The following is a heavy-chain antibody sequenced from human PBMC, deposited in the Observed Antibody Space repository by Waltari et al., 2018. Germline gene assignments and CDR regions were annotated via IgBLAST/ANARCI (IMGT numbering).Heavy chain of an antibody. Sequence: QVQLVQSGAEVKKPGASVKVSCKASGYTFTSYAMHWVRQAPGQRLEWMGWINAGNGNTKYSQKFQGRVTITRDTSASTAYMELSSLRSEYTAVYYCAISQYYYDSSGPLSYWGQGTLVTVSS. CDR3: AISQYYYDSSGPLSY. D-gene: IGHD3-22*01. J-gene: IGHJ4*02. V-gene: IGHV1-3*01. CDR2: INAGNGNT. CDR1: GYTFTSYA.